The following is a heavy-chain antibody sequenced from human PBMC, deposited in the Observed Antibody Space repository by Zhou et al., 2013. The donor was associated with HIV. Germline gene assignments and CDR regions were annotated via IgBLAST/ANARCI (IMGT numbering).Heavy chain of an antibody. V-gene: IGHV1-69*13. CDR1: GGTFSSYA. J-gene: IGHJ6*02. CDR2: IIPIFGTA. D-gene: IGHD6-13*01. Sequence: QVQLVQSGAEVKKPGAAVTVSCKTSGGTFSSYAISWVRQAPGQGLEWMGRIIPIFGTANYAQKFQGRVTITADESTSTAYMELSSLRSEDTAVYYCARVPYSSSPFNWGMDVWGQGTTVTVSS. CDR3: ARVPYSSSPFNWGMDV.